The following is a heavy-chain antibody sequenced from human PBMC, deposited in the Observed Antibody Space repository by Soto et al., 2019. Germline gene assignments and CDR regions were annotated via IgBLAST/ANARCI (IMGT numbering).Heavy chain of an antibody. CDR2: ISAYNGNT. CDR3: ARGAFCGGAPGCRDMDV. Sequence: QIQLVQSGGEVKKPGDSVKVSCKSSGYKFISHSITWVRQAPGQGLEWMGRISAYNGNTNYAQKLQGRVTMTTDTSTNTAYMELRSLSSDDTSVYYCARGAFCGGAPGCRDMDVWGQWTTVTVSS. CDR1: GYKFISHS. J-gene: IGHJ6*02. D-gene: IGHD2-21*01. V-gene: IGHV1-18*01.